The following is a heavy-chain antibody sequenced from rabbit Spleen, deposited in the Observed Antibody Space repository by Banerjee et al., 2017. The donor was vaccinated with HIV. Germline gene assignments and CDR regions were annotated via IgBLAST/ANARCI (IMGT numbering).Heavy chain of an antibody. Sequence: QEQLVETGGGLVQPGGSLTLSCTASGFDFSSYGVSWVRQAPGKGLEWIGYIDPVFGSTYYASWVNGRFTISSHNAQNTLYLQLNSLTAADTATYFCVVSYDDYGDWGNYFNLWGPGTLVTVS. CDR2: IDPVFGST. CDR3: VVSYDDYGDWGNYFNL. D-gene: IGHD2-1*01. CDR1: GFDFSSYG. V-gene: IGHV1S47*01. J-gene: IGHJ4*01.